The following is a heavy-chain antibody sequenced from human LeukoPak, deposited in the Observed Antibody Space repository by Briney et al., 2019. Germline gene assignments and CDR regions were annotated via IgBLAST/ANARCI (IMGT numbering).Heavy chain of an antibody. Sequence: SETLSLTCTVTGGSISGYRWNWIRLSPGKGLEWIANIFYTGNADYNPSLESRVTISVDTSKNEISLILTSVTAADTAIYYCARKTYCSGGRCYGENWFDPWGQGTLVTVSS. D-gene: IGHD2-15*01. J-gene: IGHJ5*02. CDR2: IFYTGNA. V-gene: IGHV4-59*08. CDR3: ARKTYCSGGRCYGENWFDP. CDR1: GGSISGYR.